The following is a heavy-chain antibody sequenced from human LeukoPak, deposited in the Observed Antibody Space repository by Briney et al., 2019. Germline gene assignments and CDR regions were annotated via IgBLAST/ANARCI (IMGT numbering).Heavy chain of an antibody. CDR3: AREAFQGDYNWFAP. V-gene: IGHV4-4*07. Sequence: PSETLSLTCTVSGGSINSYFWSWIRQTGGKGLEWIGRFYTSGSTNYNPSLKSRLTISVDKSKNQFFLKLSSVTAADTAVYYCAREAFQGDYNWFAPWGQGTLVTVSS. D-gene: IGHD3-16*01. CDR2: FYTSGST. J-gene: IGHJ5*02. CDR1: GGSINSYF.